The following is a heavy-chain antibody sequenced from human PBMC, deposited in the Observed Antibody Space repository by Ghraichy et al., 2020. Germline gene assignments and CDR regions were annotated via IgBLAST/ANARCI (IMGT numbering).Heavy chain of an antibody. CDR1: GGSISSYY. V-gene: IGHV4-59*01. J-gene: IGHJ5*02. D-gene: IGHD4-17*01. CDR2: IYYSGST. CDR3: ARDNNMVRYGDGFDP. Sequence: ESLNISCTVSGGSISSYYWSWIRQPPGKGLEWIGYIYYSGSTNYNPSLKSRVTISVDTSKNQFSLKLSSVTAADTAVYYWARDNNMVRYGDGFDPGGQGTLVTVSS.